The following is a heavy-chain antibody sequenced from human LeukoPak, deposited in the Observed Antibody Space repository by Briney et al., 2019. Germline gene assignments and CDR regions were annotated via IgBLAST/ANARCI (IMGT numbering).Heavy chain of an antibody. CDR1: AFTFSTYW. V-gene: IGHV3-7*01. J-gene: IGHJ4*02. Sequence: GGSLRLSCTASAFTFSTYWISWVRQAPGKGLEWVANIKEDGSDKYYVDSVKGRFTISRDNVKNSLYLQMNSLRAEDTAVYYCARDPRPSYDSSAYYSPGDYWGQGTLVTVSS. CDR2: IKEDGSDK. D-gene: IGHD3-22*01. CDR3: ARDPRPSYDSSAYYSPGDY.